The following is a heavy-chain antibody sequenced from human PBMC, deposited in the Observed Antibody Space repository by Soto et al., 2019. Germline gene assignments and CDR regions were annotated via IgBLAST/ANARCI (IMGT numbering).Heavy chain of an antibody. V-gene: IGHV3-30*18. CDR1: GFTFSSYG. Sequence: GGSLRLSCAASGFTFSSYGMHWVRQAPGKGLEWVAVISYDGSNKYYADSVKGRFTISRDNSKNTLYLQMNSLRAEDTAVYYCAKGGPDYGGNGYGMDVWGQGTTVTVSS. CDR2: ISYDGSNK. CDR3: AKGGPDYGGNGYGMDV. J-gene: IGHJ6*02. D-gene: IGHD4-17*01.